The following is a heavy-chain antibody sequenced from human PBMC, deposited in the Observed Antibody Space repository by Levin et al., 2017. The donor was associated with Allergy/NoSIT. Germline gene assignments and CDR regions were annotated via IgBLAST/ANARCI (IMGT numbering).Heavy chain of an antibody. Sequence: ASVKVSCKASGYTFTGYYMHWVRQAPGQGLEWMGWINPNSGGTNYAQKFQGRVTMTRDTSISTAYMELSRLRSDDTAVYYCARDHPPVLWAELNWFDPWGQGTLVTVSS. J-gene: IGHJ5*02. CDR1: GYTFTGYY. V-gene: IGHV1-2*02. CDR3: ARDHPPVLWAELNWFDP. CDR2: INPNSGGT. D-gene: IGHD3-10*01.